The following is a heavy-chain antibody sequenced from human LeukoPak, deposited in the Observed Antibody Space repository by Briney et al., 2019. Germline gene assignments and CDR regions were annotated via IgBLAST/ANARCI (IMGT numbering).Heavy chain of an antibody. CDR3: ARDRGGSARFDY. D-gene: IGHD3-16*01. V-gene: IGHV3-66*01. J-gene: IGHJ4*02. Sequence: PGGSLRLSCAVSGFTFSPNFMSWVRPAPGKGLEWVSVTYSGGNTYYADPVKGRFTISRDNSKNTLYLQMNSLRAEDTAVYYCARDRGGSARFDYWGQGTLVTVSS. CDR2: TYSGGNT. CDR1: GFTFSPNF.